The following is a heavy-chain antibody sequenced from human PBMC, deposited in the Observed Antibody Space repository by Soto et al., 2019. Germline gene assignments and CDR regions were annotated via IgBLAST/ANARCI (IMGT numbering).Heavy chain of an antibody. V-gene: IGHV5-10-1*01. D-gene: IGHD2-2*01. J-gene: IGHJ4*02. Sequence: PGESLKISCKGSGFIFTSYWISWVRQMPGKGLEWMGRIDPKDSYTNYSPSFQGHVTISPDKSVSTAYLKWSGLKASDTAIYYCARHKSGGGSYQFEYWGQGTLVTVSS. CDR2: IDPKDSYT. CDR1: GFIFTSYW. CDR3: ARHKSGGGSYQFEY.